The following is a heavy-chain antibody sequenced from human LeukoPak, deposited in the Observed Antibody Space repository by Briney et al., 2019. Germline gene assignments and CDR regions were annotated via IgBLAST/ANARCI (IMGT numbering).Heavy chain of an antibody. J-gene: IGHJ4*01. CDR1: GFTLSNYW. Sequence: GGSLRLSCSASGFTLSNYWMHWVRQAPGKGLVWVARLHSNGAFTTYADSVKGRFTISRDTAKNTLYLLMNSLRVEDTAVYYCARFVVVTAGDYWGQGTLVTVSS. CDR2: LHSNGAFT. V-gene: IGHV3-74*01. CDR3: ARFVVVTAGDY. D-gene: IGHD2-21*02.